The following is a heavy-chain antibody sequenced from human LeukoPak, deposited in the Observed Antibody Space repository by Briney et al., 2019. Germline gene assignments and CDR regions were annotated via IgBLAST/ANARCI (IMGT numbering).Heavy chain of an antibody. CDR2: LSGNGNTI. D-gene: IGHD4-23*01. CDR3: AKALYGGHDY. Sequence: GGSLRLSCAASGFTFSTYAMSWVRQAPGKGLECVSALSGNGNTIYYADSVKGRLTISRDNSKNTLSLQMNSLRAEDTAVYYCAKALYGGHDYWGQGTLVTVSS. J-gene: IGHJ4*02. CDR1: GFTFSTYA. V-gene: IGHV3-23*01.